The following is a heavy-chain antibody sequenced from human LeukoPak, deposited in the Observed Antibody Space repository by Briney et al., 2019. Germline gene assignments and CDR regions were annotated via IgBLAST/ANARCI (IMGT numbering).Heavy chain of an antibody. J-gene: IGHJ4*02. V-gene: IGHV5-51*01. CDR3: ARLRGLLWFGELFDY. D-gene: IGHD3-10*01. Sequence: GESLKISCRGSGYTFTDYWIGWVRQMPGKDLEWMGIIHPGNSDTIYSPSFQGQVTISADKSITTAYLQWSGLKASDTAMYYCARLRGLLWFGELFDYWGQGTLVTVSS. CDR2: IHPGNSDT. CDR1: GYTFTDYW.